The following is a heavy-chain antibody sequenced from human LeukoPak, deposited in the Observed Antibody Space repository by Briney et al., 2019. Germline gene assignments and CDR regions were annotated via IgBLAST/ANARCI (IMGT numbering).Heavy chain of an antibody. CDR2: IYYSGIT. CDR1: GGSISSSNYY. V-gene: IGHV4-39*01. CDR3: ARQYSSSGWYDY. D-gene: IGHD6-19*01. Sequence: SETLSLTCTVSGGSISSSNYYWGWIRQPPGKGLEWIGSIYYSGITYYNSSLKSRVTISVDTSKNQFSLKLSSVTAADTAVYYCARQYSSSGWYDYWGQGTLVTVSS. J-gene: IGHJ4*02.